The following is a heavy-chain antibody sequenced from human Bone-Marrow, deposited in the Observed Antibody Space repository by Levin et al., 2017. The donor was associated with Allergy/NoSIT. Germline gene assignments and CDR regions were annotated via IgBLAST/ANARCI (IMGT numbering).Heavy chain of an antibody. V-gene: IGHV3-30*04. D-gene: IGHD4-17*01. CDR3: ARDDDAAVTTADYYYGLDV. CDR2: ISYDEKSK. J-gene: IGHJ6*02. Sequence: GGSLRLSCAASGFTFSTYAMHWVRQAPGKGLEWVAIISYDEKSKYYADSVRGLFTVSRDNSKNTLHLQMNSLRAEDTAVYYCARDDDAAVTTADYYYGLDVWGQGTTVTVSS. CDR1: GFTFSTYA.